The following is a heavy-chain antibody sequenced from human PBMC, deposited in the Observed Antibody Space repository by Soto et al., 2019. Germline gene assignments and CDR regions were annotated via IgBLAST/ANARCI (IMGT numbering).Heavy chain of an antibody. D-gene: IGHD2-15*01. CDR2: IYYSGST. CDR1: GGSISSSSYY. J-gene: IGHJ5*02. Sequence: PSETLSLTCTVSGGSISSSSYYWGWIRRPPGKGLEWIGSIYYSGSTYYNPSLKSRVTISVDTSKNQFSLKLSSVTAADTAVYYCARGRNCSGGSCYYNWFDPWGQGTLVTVSS. V-gene: IGHV4-39*07. CDR3: ARGRNCSGGSCYYNWFDP.